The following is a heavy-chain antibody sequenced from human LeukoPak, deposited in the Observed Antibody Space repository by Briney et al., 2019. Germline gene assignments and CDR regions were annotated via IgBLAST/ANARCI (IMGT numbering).Heavy chain of an antibody. CDR1: GFTFSSYW. V-gene: IGHV3-74*01. D-gene: IGHD4-23*01. J-gene: IGHJ4*02. CDR2: IKSAESSI. Sequence: GGSLSLSCAASGFTFSSYWMHWVRQAPGEGLVWVSRIKSAESSIRYADSVKGRFTISRDNAKNTLYLQMNSLRAEHTAVYYCTRDLDYGGKSNFDYWGQGTLVTVSS. CDR3: TRDLDYGGKSNFDY.